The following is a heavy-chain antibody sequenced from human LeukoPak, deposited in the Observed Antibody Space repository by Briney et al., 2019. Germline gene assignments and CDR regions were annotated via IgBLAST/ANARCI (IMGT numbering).Heavy chain of an antibody. V-gene: IGHV1-18*01. CDR1: GYTFTSYG. CDR3: ASARAGYFDWLLNY. D-gene: IGHD3-9*01. Sequence: ASVKASCKASGYTFTSYGISWVRQAPGQGLEWMGWISAYNGNTNYAQKLQGRVTMTTDTSTSTAYMELRSLRSDDTAVYYCASARAGYFDWLLNYWGQGTLVTVSS. CDR2: ISAYNGNT. J-gene: IGHJ4*02.